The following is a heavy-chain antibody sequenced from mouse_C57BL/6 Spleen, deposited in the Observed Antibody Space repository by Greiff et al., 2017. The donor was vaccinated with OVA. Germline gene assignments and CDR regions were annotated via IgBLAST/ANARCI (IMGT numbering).Heavy chain of an antibody. CDR2: IYPGNSDT. CDR1: GYTFTSYW. J-gene: IGHJ4*01. Sequence: EVKVVESGTVLARPGASVKMSCKTSGYTFTSYWMHWVKQRPGQGLEWIGAIYPGNSDTSYNQKFKGKAKLTAVTSASTAYMELSSLTNEDSAVYYCTRPYDYDVEAMDYWGQGTSVTVSS. CDR3: TRPYDYDVEAMDY. D-gene: IGHD2-4*01. V-gene: IGHV1-5*01.